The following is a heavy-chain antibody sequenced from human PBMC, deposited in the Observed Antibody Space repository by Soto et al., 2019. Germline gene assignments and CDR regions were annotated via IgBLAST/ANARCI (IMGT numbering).Heavy chain of an antibody. D-gene: IGHD2-21*02. Sequence: PGGSLRLSCAASGFTFSSYGMHWVRQAPGKGLEWVAVIWYEGSNKYYADSVNGRFTISRDNSKNTLYLKMNSLRAEDTAVYYCARDRCGGDCYPTPEYYYYGMDVWGQGTTVTVSS. CDR2: IWYEGSNK. J-gene: IGHJ6*02. CDR1: GFTFSSYG. CDR3: ARDRCGGDCYPTPEYYYYGMDV. V-gene: IGHV3-33*01.